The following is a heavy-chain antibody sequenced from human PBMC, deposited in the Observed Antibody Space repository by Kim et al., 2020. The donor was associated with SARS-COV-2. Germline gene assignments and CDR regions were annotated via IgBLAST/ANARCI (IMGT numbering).Heavy chain of an antibody. Sequence: GGSLRLSCAASGFTVSTNYMSWVRQAPGKGLEWVSVVYGGGSIYYADSVKGRFTISRHNSKNTLYLQMNSLRPEDTAVYPCVREETGGGSLDYWSQGTLV. V-gene: IGHV3-53*04. CDR3: VREETGGGSLDY. J-gene: IGHJ4*02. CDR2: VYGGGSI. D-gene: IGHD1-26*01. CDR1: GFTVSTNY.